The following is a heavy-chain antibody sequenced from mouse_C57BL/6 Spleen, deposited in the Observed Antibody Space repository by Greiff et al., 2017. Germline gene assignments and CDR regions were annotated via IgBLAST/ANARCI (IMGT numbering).Heavy chain of an antibody. Sequence: VQLQQSGAELVRPGTSVKVSCKASGYAFTNYLIEWVKQRPGQGLEWIGVINPGSGGTNYNEKFKGKATLTADKSSSTVYMQLSSLTSEDSAVYFCARGGPTGTFAYWGQGTLVTVSA. J-gene: IGHJ3*01. CDR2: INPGSGGT. D-gene: IGHD4-1*02. CDR3: ARGGPTGTFAY. V-gene: IGHV1-54*01. CDR1: GYAFTNYL.